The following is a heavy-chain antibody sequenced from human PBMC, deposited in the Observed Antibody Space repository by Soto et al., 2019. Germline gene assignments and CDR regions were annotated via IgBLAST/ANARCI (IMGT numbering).Heavy chain of an antibody. J-gene: IGHJ5*02. D-gene: IGHD6-13*01. Sequence: PSETLSLTCTVSGGSISSYYWSWIRQPPGKGLEWIGYIYYSGSTNYNPSLKSRVTISVDTSKNQFSLKLSSVTAADTAVYYCATADSSPGGGWFDPWGQGTLVTVSS. CDR1: GGSISSYY. CDR2: IYYSGST. CDR3: ATADSSPGGGWFDP. V-gene: IGHV4-59*01.